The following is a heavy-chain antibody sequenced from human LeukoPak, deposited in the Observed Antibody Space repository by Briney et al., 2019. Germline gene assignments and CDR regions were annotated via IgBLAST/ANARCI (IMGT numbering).Heavy chain of an antibody. CDR2: ISSSSSYI. V-gene: IGHV3-21*01. Sequence: PGGSLRLSCVVSGVIVSSTYISWVRQAPGKGLEWVSSISSSSSYIYYADSVKGRFTISRDNAKNSLYLQMNSLRAEDTAVYCCARDLAVAGTLDYWGQGTLVTVSS. CDR1: GVIVSSTY. CDR3: ARDLAVAGTLDY. D-gene: IGHD6-19*01. J-gene: IGHJ4*02.